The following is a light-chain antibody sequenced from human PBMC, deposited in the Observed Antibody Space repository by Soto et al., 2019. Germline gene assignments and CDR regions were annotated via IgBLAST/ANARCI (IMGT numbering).Light chain of an antibody. V-gene: IGLV2-14*01. CDR2: EVS. J-gene: IGLJ3*02. Sequence: QSALTQPASVSGSPGQSITISCTGTSSDVGGYKYVSWYQQHPGKAPKLMIYEVSNRPSGISNRFSGSKSGNTASLTISGLQADDEADYYCSSFTNRNTWVFGGGTKVTVL. CDR1: SSDVGGYKY. CDR3: SSFTNRNTWV.